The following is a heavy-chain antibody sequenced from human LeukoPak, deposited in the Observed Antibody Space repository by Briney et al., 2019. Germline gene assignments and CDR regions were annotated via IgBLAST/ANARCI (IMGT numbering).Heavy chain of an antibody. Sequence: GASVKVSCKASGGTFSSYAISWVRQAPGQGLEWMGRIIPILGIANYAQKFQGRVTITADKSTSTAYMELSSLRSEDTAVYYCAKGSTYHTCPFDYWGQGTLVTVSS. CDR3: AKGSTYHTCPFDY. CDR1: GGTFSSYA. J-gene: IGHJ4*02. V-gene: IGHV1-69*04. D-gene: IGHD2-2*01. CDR2: IIPILGIA.